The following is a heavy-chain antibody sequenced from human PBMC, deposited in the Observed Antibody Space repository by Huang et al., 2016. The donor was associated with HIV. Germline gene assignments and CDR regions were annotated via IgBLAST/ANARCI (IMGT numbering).Heavy chain of an antibody. V-gene: IGHV1-69*01. CDR2: IIPIFGTP. CDR1: GGTFSCCG. CDR3: ARWEAAADNNWFDP. J-gene: IGHJ5*02. D-gene: IGHD6-13*01. Sequence: QVQLVQSGAEVKKPGSSVKVSCRASGGTFSCCGISWVRQAPGQGLEWMGGIIPIFGTPNYAQKFQGRVTITADESTSTAYMELSSLRSEDTAVYYCARWEAAADNNWFDPWGQGTLVTVSS.